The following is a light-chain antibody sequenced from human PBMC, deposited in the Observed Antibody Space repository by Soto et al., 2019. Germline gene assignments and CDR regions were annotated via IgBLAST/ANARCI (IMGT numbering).Light chain of an antibody. V-gene: IGLV1-44*01. CDR2: SND. Sequence: QSVLTQPPSASGTPGQRVTISCSGSTSNIGTNPVNWYQQLPGTAPKLLIYSNDQRPSGVPDRFSGSKSGTSASLAISGLQSEDEADYYCATWGDSLNGPVLFGGGTKLTVL. CDR3: ATWGDSLNGPVL. J-gene: IGLJ2*01. CDR1: TSNIGTNP.